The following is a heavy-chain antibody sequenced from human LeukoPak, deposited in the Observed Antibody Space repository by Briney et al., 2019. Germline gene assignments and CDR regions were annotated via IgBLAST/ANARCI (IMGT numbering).Heavy chain of an antibody. V-gene: IGHV4-4*02. D-gene: IGHD6-13*01. CDR3: ARTRIAAALNYYYYYMDV. J-gene: IGHJ6*03. CDR1: GGSISSSNW. Sequence: PSETLSLTCAVSGGSISSSNWWSWVRQPPGKGLEWIGEIYHSGSTNYNPSLKSRVTISVDKSKNQFSLKLSSVTAADTAVYYCARTRIAAALNYYYYYMDVWGKGTTVTVSS. CDR2: IYHSGST.